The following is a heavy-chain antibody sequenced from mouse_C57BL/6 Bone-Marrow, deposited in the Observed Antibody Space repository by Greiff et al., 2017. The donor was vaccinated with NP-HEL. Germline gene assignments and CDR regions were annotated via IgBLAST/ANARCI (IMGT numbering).Heavy chain of an antibody. CDR1: GFTFSSYA. CDR2: ISSGGDYI. Sequence: EVQLQESGEGLVKPGGSLKLSCAASGFTFSSYAMSWVRQTPEKRLECVAYISSGGDYIYYADTVKGRFTISRDNARNTLYLQMSSLKSEDTAMYYCTRDGDYGSSYWYFDVWGTGTTVTVSS. J-gene: IGHJ1*03. V-gene: IGHV5-9-1*02. CDR3: TRDGDYGSSYWYFDV. D-gene: IGHD1-1*01.